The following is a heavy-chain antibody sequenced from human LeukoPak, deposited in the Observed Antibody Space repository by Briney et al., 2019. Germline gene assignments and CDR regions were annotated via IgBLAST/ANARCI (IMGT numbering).Heavy chain of an antibody. Sequence: ASVKVSCKASGYTFTRYYMQWVGQAPGQGLEWMGWINPNSGGTNYAQKFQGRVTMTRDTSISTAYMELSRLRSDDTAVYYCARDWIPPIPAAISGGMDVWGQGTTVTVSS. D-gene: IGHD2-2*01. V-gene: IGHV1-2*02. CDR1: GYTFTRYY. CDR3: ARDWIPPIPAAISGGMDV. J-gene: IGHJ6*02. CDR2: INPNSGGT.